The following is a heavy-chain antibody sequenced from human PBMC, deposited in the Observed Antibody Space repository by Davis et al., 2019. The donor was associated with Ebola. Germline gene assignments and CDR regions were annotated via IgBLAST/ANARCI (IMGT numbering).Heavy chain of an antibody. V-gene: IGHV3-30*04. Sequence: SLKPPCAASGFTFSSYTLHWVRQAPGKGLEWVAVISYDGDNNYHADSVQGRFTISRDNSKNTLYLQMNSLRAEDTAIYYCARGAYGDYIVKAFDIWGQGTKVTVSS. CDR3: ARGAYGDYIVKAFDI. CDR2: ISYDGDNN. D-gene: IGHD4-17*01. CDR1: GFTFSSYT. J-gene: IGHJ3*02.